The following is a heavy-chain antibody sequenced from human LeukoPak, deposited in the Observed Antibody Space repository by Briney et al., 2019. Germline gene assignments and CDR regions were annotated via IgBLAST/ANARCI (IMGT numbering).Heavy chain of an antibody. CDR2: IYTSGST. Sequence: SETLSLTCTVSGGSISSYYWSWIRQPAGKGLEWIGRIYTSGSTNYNPSLKSRVTMSVDTSKNQFSLKLSSVTAADTAVYYCARGNSYYYDSSGYPDYWGQGTPVTVSS. CDR3: ARGNSYYYDSSGYPDY. CDR1: GGSISSYY. D-gene: IGHD3-22*01. J-gene: IGHJ4*02. V-gene: IGHV4-4*07.